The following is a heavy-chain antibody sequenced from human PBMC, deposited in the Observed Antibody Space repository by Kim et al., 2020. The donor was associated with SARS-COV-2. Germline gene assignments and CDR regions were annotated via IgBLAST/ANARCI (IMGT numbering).Heavy chain of an antibody. CDR2: ISAYNGNT. CDR3: AREGGNSSSWYFSWYYYYYMDV. J-gene: IGHJ6*03. Sequence: ASVKVSCKASGYTFTSYGISWVRQAPGQGLEWMGWISAYNGNTNYAQKLQGRVTMTTDTSTSTAYMELRSLRSDDTAVYYCAREGGNSSSWYFSWYYYYYMDVWGEGTTVSVSS. CDR1: GYTFTSYG. D-gene: IGHD6-13*01. V-gene: IGHV1-18*01.